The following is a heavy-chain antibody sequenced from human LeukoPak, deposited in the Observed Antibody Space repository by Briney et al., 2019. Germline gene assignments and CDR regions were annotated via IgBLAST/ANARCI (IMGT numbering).Heavy chain of an antibody. J-gene: IGHJ4*02. CDR2: INHSGST. CDR1: GGSFSGYY. V-gene: IGHV4-34*01. CDR3: ARGSRYDFWSGYHNPGFDY. Sequence: TSETLSLTCAVYGGSFSGYYWSWIRQPPGKGLEWIGEINHSGSTNYNPSLKSRVTISVDTSKNQFSLKLSSVTAADTAVYYCARGSRYDFWSGYHNPGFDYWGQGTLSPSPQ. D-gene: IGHD3-3*01.